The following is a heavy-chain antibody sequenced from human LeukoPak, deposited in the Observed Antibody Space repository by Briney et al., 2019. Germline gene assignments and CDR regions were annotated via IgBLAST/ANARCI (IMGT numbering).Heavy chain of an antibody. J-gene: IGHJ4*02. V-gene: IGHV3-48*03. Sequence: PGGSLRLSCAASRFTFSSYEMNWVRQAPGKGLEWGSYISSSGSNIYYADSVKGRFTISRDNAKNSLYLQMNSLRAEDTAVYYCARDIKVGATKYYFDYWGQGTLVTVSS. D-gene: IGHD1-26*01. CDR3: ARDIKVGATKYYFDY. CDR2: ISSSGSNI. CDR1: RFTFSSYE.